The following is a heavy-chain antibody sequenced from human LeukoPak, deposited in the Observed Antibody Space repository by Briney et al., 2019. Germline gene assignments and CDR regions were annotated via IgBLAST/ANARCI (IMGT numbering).Heavy chain of an antibody. CDR2: TRYDGSTK. CDR3: AKDGGNYYIHY. Sequence: GGSLRLSCAASGFTFSSYAMSWVRQAPGKGLEWVAYTRYDGSTKYYTDSVKGRFTISRDNSKNTLYVQMNSLRAEDTATYYCAKDGGNYYIHYWGQGTLVTVSS. CDR1: GFTFSSYA. J-gene: IGHJ4*02. V-gene: IGHV3-30*02. D-gene: IGHD1-26*01.